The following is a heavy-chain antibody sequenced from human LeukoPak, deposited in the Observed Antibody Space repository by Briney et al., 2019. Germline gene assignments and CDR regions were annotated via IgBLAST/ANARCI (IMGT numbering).Heavy chain of an antibody. CDR1: GGSITSSAYY. CDR2: IYYTGST. V-gene: IGHV4-39*01. J-gene: IGHJ4*02. Sequence: SETLSLTCTVSGGSITSSAYYWGWMRQPPGKGLAWIGTIYYTGSTYYNPSLKSRVTISVDTSKNQFSLKLSSVTATDTAVYYCARWFGKTLTGVYWGEGTLVTVSS. D-gene: IGHD3-10*01. CDR3: ARWFGKTLTGVY.